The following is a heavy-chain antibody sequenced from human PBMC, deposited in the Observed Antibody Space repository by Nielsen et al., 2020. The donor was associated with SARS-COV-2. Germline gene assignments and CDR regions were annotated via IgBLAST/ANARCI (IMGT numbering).Heavy chain of an antibody. CDR1: GFTFSSYS. V-gene: IGHV3-21*01. CDR3: AKLIDYGDSDFDL. J-gene: IGHJ2*01. Sequence: GGSLRLSCAASGFTFSSYSMNWVRQAPGKGLEWVSSISSSSSYIYYADSVKGRFTISRDSAKNSLYLQMNSLRAEDTAVYYCAKLIDYGDSDFDLWGRGTLVTVSS. CDR2: ISSSSSYI. D-gene: IGHD4-17*01.